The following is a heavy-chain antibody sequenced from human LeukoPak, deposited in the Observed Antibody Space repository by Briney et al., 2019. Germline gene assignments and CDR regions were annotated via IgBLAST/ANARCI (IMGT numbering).Heavy chain of an antibody. Sequence: GGSLRLSCAASGFTVGSNCMTWVRQAPGMGLDWVSAISGSGGSTYYADSVKGRFTISRDNSKNTLYLQMNSLRAEDTAVYYCAKRPGIAAAGPIDYWGQGTLVTVSS. CDR3: AKRPGIAAAGPIDY. CDR1: GFTVGSNC. D-gene: IGHD6-13*01. V-gene: IGHV3-23*01. CDR2: ISGSGGST. J-gene: IGHJ4*02.